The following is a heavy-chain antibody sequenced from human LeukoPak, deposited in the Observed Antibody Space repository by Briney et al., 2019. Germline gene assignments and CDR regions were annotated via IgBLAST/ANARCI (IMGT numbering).Heavy chain of an antibody. Sequence: ASVKVSCKASGGTFSSYATSWVRQAPGQGLEWMGGIIPIFGTANYAQKFQGRVTITADESTSTAYMELSSLRSEDTAVYYCARDDDFWSGYSPRENYYGMDVWGQGTTVTVSS. J-gene: IGHJ6*02. CDR2: IIPIFGTA. D-gene: IGHD3-3*01. V-gene: IGHV1-69*13. CDR3: ARDDDFWSGYSPRENYYGMDV. CDR1: GGTFSSYA.